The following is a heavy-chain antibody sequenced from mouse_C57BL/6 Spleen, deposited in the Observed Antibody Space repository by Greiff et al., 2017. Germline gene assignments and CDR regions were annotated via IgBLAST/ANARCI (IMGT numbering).Heavy chain of an antibody. CDR2: INPNNGGT. V-gene: IGHV1-18*01. Sequence: EVKLQESGPELVKPGASVKIPCKASGYTFTDYNMDWVKQSHGKSLEWIGDINPNNGGTSYNQKFKGKATLTVDKSSSTAYMELRSLTSEDSAVYYCARATTVVATRYFDVWGTGTTVTVSS. CDR3: ARATTVVATRYFDV. D-gene: IGHD1-1*01. CDR1: GYTFTDYN. J-gene: IGHJ1*03.